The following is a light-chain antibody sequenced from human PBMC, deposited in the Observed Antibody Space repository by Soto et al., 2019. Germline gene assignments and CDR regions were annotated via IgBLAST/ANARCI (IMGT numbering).Light chain of an antibody. V-gene: IGKV1-39*01. CDR1: QSISSY. CDR3: QQSYNAPRT. Sequence: DILMTQSPSSLSAFIGDRVTITCRASQSISSYLNWYQQKPGKAPNLLIYGASSLQSGVPSRFSGSGSGTDFTLTISSLQPEDFATYYWQQSYNAPRTFGQGTKVEIK. CDR2: GAS. J-gene: IGKJ1*01.